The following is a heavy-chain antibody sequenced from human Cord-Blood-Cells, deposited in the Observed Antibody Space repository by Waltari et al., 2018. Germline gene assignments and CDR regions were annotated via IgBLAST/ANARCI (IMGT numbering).Heavy chain of an antibody. V-gene: IGHV1-69*01. CDR2: ILPIVGTA. CDR3: ASGTGIAAAGTENYYYGMDV. D-gene: IGHD6-13*01. Sequence: QVQLVQSGAEVKKPGSSVKVSCKASGGTFSSYAISWVRRAAGQGLEWMGGILPIVGTANYDQKFQCRVTITADESTSTAYMELSSLRSEDTAVYYGASGTGIAAAGTENYYYGMDVWGQGTTVTVSS. J-gene: IGHJ6*02. CDR1: GGTFSSYA.